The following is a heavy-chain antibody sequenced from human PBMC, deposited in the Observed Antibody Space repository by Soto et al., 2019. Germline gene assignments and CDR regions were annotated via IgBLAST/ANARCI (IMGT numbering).Heavy chain of an antibody. D-gene: IGHD3-22*01. J-gene: IGHJ4*02. Sequence: SETLSLTCTVSGDSISTFYWGWMRQSPGKELEWIGYVYYTGSTNYNPSLKSRVTISVDRSKNQFSLKLTSANATDTAVYYCARGRTVRNYADDSSDYFYFFDYWGQGTQVTVSS. CDR3: ARGRTVRNYADDSSDYFYFFDY. CDR1: GDSISTFY. CDR2: VYYTGST. V-gene: IGHV4-59*01.